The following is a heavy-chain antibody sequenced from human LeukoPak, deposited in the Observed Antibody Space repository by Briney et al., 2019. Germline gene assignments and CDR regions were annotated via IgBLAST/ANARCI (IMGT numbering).Heavy chain of an antibody. D-gene: IGHD3-10*01. V-gene: IGHV4-4*02. CDR1: GGSISSSNW. CDR3: ARDSPYYYGSGSATYYMDA. CDR2: IYHSGST. Sequence: SETLSLTCAVSGGSISSSNWWSWVRQPPGKGLEWIGEIYHSGSTNYNPSLKSRVTISVDKSKNQFSLKLSSVTAADTAVYYCARDSPYYYGSGSATYYMDAWGKGTTVTISS. J-gene: IGHJ6*03.